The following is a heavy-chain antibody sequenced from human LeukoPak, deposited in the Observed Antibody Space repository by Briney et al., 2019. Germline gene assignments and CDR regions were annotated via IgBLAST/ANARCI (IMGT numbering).Heavy chain of an antibody. D-gene: IGHD2-15*01. CDR3: AREYCSGGSCYQDAFDI. CDR1: GFTFSNYS. CDR2: ISSNSDTI. J-gene: IGHJ3*02. V-gene: IGHV3-48*04. Sequence: GGSLRLSCAASGFTFSNYSMNWVRQAPGKGLEWVSYISSNSDTIYYADSVKGRFTISRDNAKNSLYLQMNSLRAEDTAVYYCAREYCSGGSCYQDAFDIWGQGTMVTVSS.